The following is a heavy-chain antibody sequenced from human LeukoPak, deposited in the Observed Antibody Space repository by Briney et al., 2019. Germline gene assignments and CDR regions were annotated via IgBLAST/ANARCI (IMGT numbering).Heavy chain of an antibody. D-gene: IGHD6-19*01. CDR1: GGSFSGYY. V-gene: IGHV4-34*01. Sequence: SETLSLTCAVYGGSFSGYYWSWIRQPPGKGLEWIGEINHSGSTNYNPSLKSRVTISVDTSKNQFSLKLSSVTAADTAVYYCARGKAVAGYFDYWGQGTLSPSPQ. CDR3: ARGKAVAGYFDY. J-gene: IGHJ4*02. CDR2: INHSGST.